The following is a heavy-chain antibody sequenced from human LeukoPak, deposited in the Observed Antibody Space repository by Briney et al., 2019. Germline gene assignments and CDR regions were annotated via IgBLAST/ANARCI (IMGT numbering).Heavy chain of an antibody. D-gene: IGHD6-13*01. J-gene: IGHJ3*02. V-gene: IGHV7-4-1*02. CDR2: INTNTGNP. CDR1: GYTFTSYA. Sequence: ASVKVSCKASGYTFTSYAMNWVRQAPGQGLEWMGWINTNTGNPTYAQGFTGRFVFSLDTSVSTAYLQISSLKAEDTAVYYCARERGEDSSSWYGGFGAFDIWGQGTIVTASS. CDR3: ARERGEDSSSWYGGFGAFDI.